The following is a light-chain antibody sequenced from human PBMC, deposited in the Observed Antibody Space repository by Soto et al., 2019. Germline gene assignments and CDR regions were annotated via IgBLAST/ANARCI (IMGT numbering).Light chain of an antibody. CDR3: QQCNNWPYT. V-gene: IGKV3-15*01. CDR1: QNVSNN. J-gene: IGKJ2*01. CDR2: GAS. Sequence: EIVMTQSPATLSVSPGERATLSCRASQNVSNNLAWYQQRPGQAPSLLIYGASTRATGIPARFSGSGSGTEFSLTISSLQSEDFAVYYCQQCNNWPYTFGQGARLEIK.